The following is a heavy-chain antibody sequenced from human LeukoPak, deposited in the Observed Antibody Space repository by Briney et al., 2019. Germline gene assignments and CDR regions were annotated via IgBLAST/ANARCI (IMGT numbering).Heavy chain of an antibody. J-gene: IGHJ3*02. CDR1: GFTFGSYG. CDR2: ISGSGGST. Sequence: GGSLRLSCAASGFTFGSYGMSWVRQAPGKGLEWVSAISGSGGSTYYADSVKGRFTISRDNSKNTLYLQMNSLRAEDTAVYYCAKDLFSGDSSGADAFDIWGQGTMVTVSS. CDR3: AKDLFSGDSSGADAFDI. V-gene: IGHV3-23*01. D-gene: IGHD3-22*01.